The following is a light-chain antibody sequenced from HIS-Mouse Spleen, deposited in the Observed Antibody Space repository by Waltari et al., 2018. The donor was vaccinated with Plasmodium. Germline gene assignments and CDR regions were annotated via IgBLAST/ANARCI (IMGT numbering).Light chain of an antibody. CDR1: QSVSSN. V-gene: IGKV3-15*01. Sequence: EIVMTQSPATLSVSPGERATLPCRASQSVSSNLAWYQHKPGQAPRLLIYGASTRATSITARFSGSGSGTEFTLTISSLQSEDFAVYYCQQYNNWPFTFGPGTKVDIK. J-gene: IGKJ3*01. CDR3: QQYNNWPFT. CDR2: GAS.